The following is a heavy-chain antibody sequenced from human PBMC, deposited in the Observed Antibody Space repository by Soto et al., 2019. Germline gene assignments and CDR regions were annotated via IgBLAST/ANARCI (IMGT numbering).Heavy chain of an antibody. J-gene: IGHJ6*03. Sequence: SETLSLTCAVYGGSFSGYYWSWIRQPPGKGLEWIGEINHSGSTNYNPSLKSRVTISVDTSKNQFSLKLSSVTAADTAVYYCARGNYGYMDVWGKGTTVTVS. CDR1: GGSFSGYY. CDR2: INHSGST. CDR3: ARGNYGYMDV. V-gene: IGHV4-34*01.